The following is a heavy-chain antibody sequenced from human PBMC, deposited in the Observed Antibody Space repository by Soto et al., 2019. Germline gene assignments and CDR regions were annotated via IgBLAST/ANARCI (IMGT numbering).Heavy chain of an antibody. D-gene: IGHD3-16*02. CDR3: ARWPQPRYTADPYAVDV. Sequence: QVHLVQSGTEVKKPGSSMKVSCKASGGTFSSSGFSWVRQAPGQGLEWMGMIVPSLDTTNYAQKFQARVTITADEVTSTAYMELRSLRSEDKAVYYCARWPQPRYTADPYAVDVWGQGTRVIVSS. J-gene: IGHJ6*02. V-gene: IGHV1-69*11. CDR1: GGTFSSSG. CDR2: IVPSLDTT.